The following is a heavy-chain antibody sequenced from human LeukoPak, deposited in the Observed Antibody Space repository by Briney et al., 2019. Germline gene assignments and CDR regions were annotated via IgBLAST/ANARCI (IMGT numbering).Heavy chain of an antibody. CDR1: GGSISNYW. D-gene: IGHD6-13*01. Sequence: SETLSLTCTVSGGSISNYWWSWIRQPPGKGLEWIGYVFDSGSTNYNPSLKSRVTISVDTSKKQFSLKVSSVTAADTAVYYCARGYSSSWNHLDYWGQGTLVTVSS. V-gene: IGHV4-59*01. CDR2: VFDSGST. CDR3: ARGYSSSWNHLDY. J-gene: IGHJ4*02.